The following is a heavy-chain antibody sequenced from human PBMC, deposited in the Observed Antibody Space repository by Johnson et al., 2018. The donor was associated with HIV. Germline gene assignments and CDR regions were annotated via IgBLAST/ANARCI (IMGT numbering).Heavy chain of an antibody. V-gene: IGHV3-30*04. J-gene: IGHJ3*02. Sequence: VQLVESGGGVVQPGRSLRLSCAASGFTFSSYAMHWVRQAPGKGLEWVAVISYDGSNKYYADSVKGRFTISRDNSKNTLYLQMNSLRAEDTAVYYCAKVGTGYTSSSVGAFDIWGQGTMVTVSS. CDR2: ISYDGSNK. D-gene: IGHD6-19*01. CDR1: GFTFSSYA. CDR3: AKVGTGYTSSSVGAFDI.